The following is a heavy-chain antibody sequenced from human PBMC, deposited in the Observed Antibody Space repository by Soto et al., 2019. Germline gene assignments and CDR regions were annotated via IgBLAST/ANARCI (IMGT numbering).Heavy chain of an antibody. V-gene: IGHV3-30*18. CDR1: GFTFRSYG. CDR3: AKETLSSGSNWFDP. Sequence: PGGSLRLSCAASGFTFRSYGMHWVRQAPGKGLEWVAVISYDGTKKYYGDSGKGRFTISRDNSKNSLYLQMNSLRAEDTAVYYCAKETLSSGSNWFDPWGQGTLVTVSS. J-gene: IGHJ5*02. CDR2: ISYDGTKK. D-gene: IGHD6-19*01.